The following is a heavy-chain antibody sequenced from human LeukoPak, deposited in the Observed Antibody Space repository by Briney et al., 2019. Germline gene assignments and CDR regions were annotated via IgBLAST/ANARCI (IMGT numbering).Heavy chain of an antibody. CDR2: INWSGGGKI. Sequence: PGGSLRLSCAASGFNFDDYALHWVRQPPGKGLEWVAGINWSGGGKIGYADSVKGRFTISRDNAKNSLYLQMNSLRAEDTALYCCARVGSTGMTLGGYFDYWGQGTLVTVSS. J-gene: IGHJ4*02. CDR3: ARVGSTGMTLGGYFDY. CDR1: GFNFDDYA. D-gene: IGHD1-1*01. V-gene: IGHV3-9*01.